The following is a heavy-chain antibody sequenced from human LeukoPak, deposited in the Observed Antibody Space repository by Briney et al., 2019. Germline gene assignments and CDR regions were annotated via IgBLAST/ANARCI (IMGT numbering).Heavy chain of an antibody. CDR3: ARDGEGVEMATIIAFDI. D-gene: IGHD5-24*01. J-gene: IGHJ3*02. V-gene: IGHV1-69*04. CDR2: IIPILGIA. Sequence: PGGSLRLSCAASGFTFSSYAISWVRQAPGQGLEWMGRIIPILGIASYAQKFQGRVTITADKSTSTAYMELSSLRSEDTAVYYCARDGEGVEMATIIAFDIWGQGTMVTVSS. CDR1: GFTFSSYA.